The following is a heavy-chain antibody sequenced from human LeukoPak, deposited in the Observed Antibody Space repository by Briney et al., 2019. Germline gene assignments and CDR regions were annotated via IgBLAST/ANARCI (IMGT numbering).Heavy chain of an antibody. CDR3: AKDPVAGQDYYYYGMDV. Sequence: GGSLRLSCAASGFTFSSYAMSWVRQAPGKGLEWVSAISGSGGSTYYADSVKGRFTISRDNSRNTLYLQMNSLRAEDTAVYYCAKDPVAGQDYYYYGMDVWGQGTTVTVSS. J-gene: IGHJ6*02. V-gene: IGHV3-23*01. CDR1: GFTFSSYA. D-gene: IGHD6-19*01. CDR2: ISGSGGST.